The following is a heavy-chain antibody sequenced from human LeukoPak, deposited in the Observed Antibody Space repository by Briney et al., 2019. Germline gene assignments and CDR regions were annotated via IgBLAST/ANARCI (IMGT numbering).Heavy chain of an antibody. J-gene: IGHJ4*02. CDR3: ASGSSGRYILYFEY. D-gene: IGHD6-19*01. CDR2: IKKDGAAK. Sequence: PGGSLRLSCAASGFTFSSYWMGWVRQAPGKGLEWVASIKKDGAAKHYVDSVKGRFTISRDNSKNSLYLQMNSLRVEDTAVYYCASGSSGRYILYFEYWGQRALLTVSS. CDR1: GFTFSSYW. V-gene: IGHV3-7*03.